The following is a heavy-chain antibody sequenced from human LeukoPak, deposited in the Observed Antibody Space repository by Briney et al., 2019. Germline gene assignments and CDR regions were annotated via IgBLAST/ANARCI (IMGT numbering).Heavy chain of an antibody. CDR2: INHSGST. V-gene: IGHV4-34*01. CDR1: GGSFSGYY. J-gene: IGHJ3*02. CDR3: AKDRVAMVHDAFDI. Sequence: SETLSLTCAVYGGSFSGYYWSWIRQPPGKGLEWIGEINHSGSTNYNPSLKSRVTISVDTSKNQFSLKLSSVTAADTAVYYCAKDRVAMVHDAFDIRGQGTMVTVSS. D-gene: IGHD5-18*01.